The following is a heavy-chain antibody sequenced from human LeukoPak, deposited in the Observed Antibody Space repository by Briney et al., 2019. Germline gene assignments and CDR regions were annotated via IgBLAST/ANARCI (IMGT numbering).Heavy chain of an antibody. Sequence: SQTLSLTCAISGDSVSSNSAAWNWIRQSPSRGLEWLGRTYYRSKWYNDYAVSVKSRITINPDTSKNQFSLQLNSVTPEDTAVYYCARSIAVAVAYYYYYYMDVWGKGTTVTVFS. CDR3: ARSIAVAVAYYYYYYMDV. J-gene: IGHJ6*03. V-gene: IGHV6-1*01. D-gene: IGHD6-19*01. CDR2: TYYRSKWYN. CDR1: GDSVSSNSAA.